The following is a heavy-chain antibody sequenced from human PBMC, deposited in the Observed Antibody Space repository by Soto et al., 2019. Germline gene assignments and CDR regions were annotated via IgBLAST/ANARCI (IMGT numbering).Heavy chain of an antibody. Sequence: PGGSLRLSCAASGFTVSSNYMSCVRQAPGKGLEWVSVIYSGGSTYYADSVKGRFTISRDNSKSTLYLQMNSLRAEDTAVYYCARDPGACSSSWYRAFDIWGQGAMVTVSS. CDR2: IYSGGST. J-gene: IGHJ3*02. CDR1: GFTVSSNY. CDR3: ARDPGACSSSWYRAFDI. V-gene: IGHV3-66*01. D-gene: IGHD6-13*01.